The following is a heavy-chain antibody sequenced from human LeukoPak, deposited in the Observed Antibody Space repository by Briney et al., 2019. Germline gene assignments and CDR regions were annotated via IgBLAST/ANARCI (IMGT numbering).Heavy chain of an antibody. D-gene: IGHD1-26*01. J-gene: IGHJ6*03. V-gene: IGHV3-74*01. CDR3: ARDLDGKWELLSGYYMDV. CDR1: GFIFSNYW. Sequence: GGSLRLSCAASGFIFSNYWMHWVRQAPGKGLVWLSRINRDGSTTSSTNYADSVKGRFTISRDNVKNTLYLQMQSLRAEDTAVYYCARDLDGKWELLSGYYMDVWGKGTTVTVSS. CDR2: INRDGSTTSST.